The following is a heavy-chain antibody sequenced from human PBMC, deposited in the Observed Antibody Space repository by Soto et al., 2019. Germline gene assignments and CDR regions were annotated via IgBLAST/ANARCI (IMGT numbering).Heavy chain of an antibody. CDR1: VFTFSSNY. Sequence: GALRLSCAASVFTFSSNYMSWVRQAPGKGLEWVSVIYSGGSTYYADSVKGRFTISRDNSKNTLYLQMNSLRAEDTAVYYCARDSSGSYYYGMDVWGQGTTVTVSS. CDR3: ARDSSGSYYYGMDV. D-gene: IGHD1-26*01. V-gene: IGHV3-53*01. CDR2: IYSGGST. J-gene: IGHJ6*02.